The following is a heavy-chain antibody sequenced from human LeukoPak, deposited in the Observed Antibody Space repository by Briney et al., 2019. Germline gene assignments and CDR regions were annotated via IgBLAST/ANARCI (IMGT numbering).Heavy chain of an antibody. CDR1: GYTFTSYY. Sequence: ASVKVSCKASGYTFTSYYMHWVRQAPGQGLEWMGIINPSGGSTSYAQKFQGRVTMTRDTSTSTVYMELSSLRSEDTAVYYCARDIAAAGTRPEYYFDYWGQGTLVPVSS. CDR2: INPSGGST. CDR3: ARDIAAAGTRPEYYFDY. V-gene: IGHV1-46*01. D-gene: IGHD6-13*01. J-gene: IGHJ4*02.